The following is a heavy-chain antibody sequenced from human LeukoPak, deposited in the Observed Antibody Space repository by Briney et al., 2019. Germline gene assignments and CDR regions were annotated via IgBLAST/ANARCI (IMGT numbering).Heavy chain of an antibody. V-gene: IGHV5-51*01. Sequence: GESLKISCKGSGYSFTSYWIGWVRQMPGKGLEWMGIIYPGDSVTRYSPSFQGQVTISADKSISTAYLQWSSLKASDTAMYYCARRAYYYDSSGYQYYFDYWGQGTLVTVSS. CDR2: IYPGDSVT. CDR1: GYSFTSYW. D-gene: IGHD3-22*01. J-gene: IGHJ4*02. CDR3: ARRAYYYDSSGYQYYFDY.